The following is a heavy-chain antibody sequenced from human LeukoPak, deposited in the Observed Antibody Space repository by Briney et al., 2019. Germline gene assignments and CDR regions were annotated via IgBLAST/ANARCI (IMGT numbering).Heavy chain of an antibody. CDR1: GFPFDDYG. Sequence: QTGGSLRLSCAASGFPFDDYGMTWVRQAPGKGLEWVANIKQDGSEKYYVDTVKGRFTISRDNAKNSLYLQMNSLRAEDTAVYYCARDRNTDFWSGYYTNYFDYWGQGTLVTVSS. J-gene: IGHJ4*02. CDR3: ARDRNTDFWSGYYTNYFDY. V-gene: IGHV3-7*01. D-gene: IGHD3-3*01. CDR2: IKQDGSEK.